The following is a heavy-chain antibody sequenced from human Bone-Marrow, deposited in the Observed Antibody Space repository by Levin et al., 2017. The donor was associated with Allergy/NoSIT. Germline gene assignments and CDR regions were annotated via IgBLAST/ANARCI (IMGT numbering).Heavy chain of an antibody. V-gene: IGHV3-23*01. Sequence: GGSLRLSCAVSGFSVNSYAMSWVRLSPGKGLEWVAALSASGLTTYYADSVKGRFTISRVNSKSTLYLQMNSLRVEDTAMYYCAKDQVIVVALGAQWGQGTLVTVSS. D-gene: IGHD2-15*01. J-gene: IGHJ4*02. CDR1: GFSVNSYA. CDR2: LSASGLTT. CDR3: AKDQVIVVALGAQ.